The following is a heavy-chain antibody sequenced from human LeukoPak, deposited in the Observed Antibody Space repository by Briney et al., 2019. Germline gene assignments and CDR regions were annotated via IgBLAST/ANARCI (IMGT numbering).Heavy chain of an antibody. V-gene: IGHV3-33*01. CDR1: GFTFSSYG. CDR2: IWYDGSNK. J-gene: IGHJ6*02. CDR3: ARDLRVRGYSCMDV. Sequence: GGSLRLSCAASGFTFSSYGMHWVRQAPGKGLEWVAVIWYDGSNKYYADSVKGRFTISRDNSKNTLYLQMNSLRAEDTAVYYCARDLRVRGYSCMDVWGQGTTVTVS. D-gene: IGHD3-10*01.